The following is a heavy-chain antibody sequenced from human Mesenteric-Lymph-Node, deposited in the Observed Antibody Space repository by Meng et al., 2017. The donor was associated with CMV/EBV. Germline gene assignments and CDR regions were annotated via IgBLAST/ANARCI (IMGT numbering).Heavy chain of an antibody. J-gene: IGHJ4*02. V-gene: IGHV1-69*05. CDR1: GGTLSSYA. Sequence: SVQVSCKASGGTLSSYAINWVRQAPGQGLEWMGGIIPLFGSANYAQQVQGRVTIATDYSTSTAYLQLTRLRSEDTAVYFCAGGVGSIPYYFDYWGQGTLVTVSS. D-gene: IGHD2-21*01. CDR3: AGGVGSIPYYFDY. CDR2: IIPLFGSA.